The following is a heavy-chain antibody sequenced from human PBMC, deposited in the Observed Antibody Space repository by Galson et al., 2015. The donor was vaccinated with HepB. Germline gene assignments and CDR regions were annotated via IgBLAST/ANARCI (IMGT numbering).Heavy chain of an antibody. Sequence: SVKVSCKASGYTFTSYDINWVRQATGQGLEWMGWMSPNSGNTGYAQKFQGRVTMTRNTSISTAYMELSSLRSEDTAVYYCARGVASDHDFWSPGTEFDYWGQGTLVTVSS. CDR3: ARGVASDHDFWSPGTEFDY. CDR2: MSPNSGNT. CDR1: GYTFTSYD. V-gene: IGHV1-8*01. D-gene: IGHD3-3*01. J-gene: IGHJ4*02.